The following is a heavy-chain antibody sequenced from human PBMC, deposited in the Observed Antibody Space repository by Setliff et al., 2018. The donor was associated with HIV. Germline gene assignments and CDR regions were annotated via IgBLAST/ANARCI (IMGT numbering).Heavy chain of an antibody. CDR2: MSTGGGIK. CDR1: GFTFSSYV. CDR3: AREGTTIFGVVIMGGFDY. Sequence: SLRLSCAATGFTFSSYVLHWVRQAPGKGLEWVAVMSTGGGIKICADSVKGRFTISRDISKNTVYLQMNSLRAEDTAVYYCAREGTTIFGVVIMGGFDYWGQGTLVTVSS. V-gene: IGHV3-30-3*01. D-gene: IGHD3-3*01. J-gene: IGHJ4*02.